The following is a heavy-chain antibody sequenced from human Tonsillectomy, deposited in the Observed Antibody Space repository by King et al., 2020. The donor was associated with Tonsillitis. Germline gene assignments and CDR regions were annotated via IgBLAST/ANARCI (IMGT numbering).Heavy chain of an antibody. CDR3: ARDELYYYDRSGYYSLDGFDI. D-gene: IGHD3-22*01. V-gene: IGHV3-21*01. CDR2: ISSSSTHI. J-gene: IGHJ3*02. Sequence: VQLVESGGGXVKPGGSLRLSXAASGFTFXSYSMNWVXQAPGKGLEWVSSISSSSTHIYYADSVKGRFTISRDNARNSLYLQMNSLRAEDTAVYYCARDELYYYDRSGYYSLDGFDIWGQGTMVTVSS. CDR1: GFTFXSYS.